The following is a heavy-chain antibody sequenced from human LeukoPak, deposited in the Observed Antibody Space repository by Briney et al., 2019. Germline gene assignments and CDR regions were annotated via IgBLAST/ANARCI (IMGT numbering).Heavy chain of an antibody. CDR1: GFTFSSYE. Sequence: GGSLRLSCAVSGFTFSSYEMNWVRQAPGKGLEWVSYISSSGSTIYYADSVKGRFTISRDNAKKSLYLQMNSLRVEDTAFYYCARDDLLHRNWFDPWGQGTLVTVSS. D-gene: IGHD3-22*01. CDR3: ARDDLLHRNWFDP. V-gene: IGHV3-48*03. J-gene: IGHJ5*02. CDR2: ISSSGSTI.